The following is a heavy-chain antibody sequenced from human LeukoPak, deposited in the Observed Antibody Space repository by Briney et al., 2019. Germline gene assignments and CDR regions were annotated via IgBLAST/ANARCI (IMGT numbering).Heavy chain of an antibody. D-gene: IGHD3-16*01. J-gene: IGHJ3*02. V-gene: IGHV1-58*01. CDR1: GFTFTSSA. CDR3: AAGARGDAFDI. CDR2: IVVGSGNT. Sequence: SVKVSCEASGFTFTSSAVQWVRQARGQRLEWIGWIVVGSGNTNYAQKFQERVTITRDMSTSTAYMELSSLRSEDTAVYYCAAGARGDAFDIWGQGTMVTVSS.